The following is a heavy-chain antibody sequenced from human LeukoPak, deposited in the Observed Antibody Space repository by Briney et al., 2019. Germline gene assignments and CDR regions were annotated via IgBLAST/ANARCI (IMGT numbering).Heavy chain of an antibody. V-gene: IGHV1-2*02. D-gene: IGHD2-15*01. CDR3: ARGGPDGGNRVVVAATYDY. Sequence: ASVKVSCKASGYTFTGYYMHWVRQAPGQGLEWMGWINPNSGGTNYAQKFQGRVTKTRDTSISTAYMELSRLRSDDTAVYYCARGGPDGGNRVVVAATYDYWGQGTLVTVSS. CDR1: GYTFTGYY. J-gene: IGHJ4*02. CDR2: INPNSGGT.